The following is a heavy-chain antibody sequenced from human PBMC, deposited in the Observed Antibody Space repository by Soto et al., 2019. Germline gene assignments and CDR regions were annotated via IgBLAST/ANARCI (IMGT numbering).Heavy chain of an antibody. CDR2: IDHSGHT. J-gene: IGHJ4*02. CDR3: ARSNWNYVRTLDY. CDR1: SVSVSGSYW. D-gene: IGHD1-7*01. Sequence: QVQLQESGPGLVKPSGTLSLACSVSSVSVSGSYWCAWIRQPPGKGLEWIGEIDHSGHTNYNPSLKSRVTMSLDNSKNQFSLNLRSVTAADTAVYYCARSNWNYVRTLDYWGQGTQVIVSS. V-gene: IGHV4-4*02.